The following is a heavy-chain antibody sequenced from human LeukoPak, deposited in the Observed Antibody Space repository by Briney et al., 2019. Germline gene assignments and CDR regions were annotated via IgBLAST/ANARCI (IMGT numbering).Heavy chain of an antibody. J-gene: IGHJ6*03. D-gene: IGHD6-13*01. Sequence: GASVKVSCKASGYTFTGYYMHWGRQGPGQGLEWMGWINPNSGGTNYAQKFQGRVTMTRDTSISTAYMELSRLRSDDTAVYYCARGSSSWYLPYYYYYMDVWGKGTTVTISS. CDR3: ARGSSSWYLPYYYYYMDV. CDR1: GYTFTGYY. CDR2: INPNSGGT. V-gene: IGHV1-2*02.